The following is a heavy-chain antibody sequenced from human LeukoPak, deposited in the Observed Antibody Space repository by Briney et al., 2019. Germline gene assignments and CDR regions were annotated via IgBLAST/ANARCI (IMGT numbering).Heavy chain of an antibody. CDR3: AREVPYTLEADY. V-gene: IGHV4-61*02. CDR2: IYTRGST. D-gene: IGHD5-18*01. CDR1: GGSISSGSYY. J-gene: IGHJ4*02. Sequence: SETLSLTCTVSGGSISSGSYYWSRIRQPAGKGLEWIGRIYTRGSTNYNPSLKSRVTISVDTSKNQFSLKLSSVTAADTAVYYCAREVPYTLEADYWGQGTLVTVSS.